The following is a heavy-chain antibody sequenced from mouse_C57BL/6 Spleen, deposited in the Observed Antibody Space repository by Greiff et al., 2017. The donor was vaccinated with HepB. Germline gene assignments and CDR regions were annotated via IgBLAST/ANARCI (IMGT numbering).Heavy chain of an antibody. V-gene: IGHV1-77*01. D-gene: IGHD1-1*01. J-gene: IGHJ2*01. CDR2: IGPGSGST. CDR3: ARCLSSYYGSRSYYFDY. CDR1: GYTFTDYY. Sequence: QVQLQQSGAELVKPGASVKISCKASGYTFTDYYINWVKQRPGQGLEWIGKIGPGSGSTYYNEKFKGKATLTADKSSSTAYMQLSSLTSEDSAVYFCARCLSSYYGSRSYYFDYWGQGTTLTVSS.